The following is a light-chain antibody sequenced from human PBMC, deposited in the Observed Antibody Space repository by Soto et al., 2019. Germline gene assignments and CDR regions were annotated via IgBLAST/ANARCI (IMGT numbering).Light chain of an antibody. V-gene: IGKV1-33*01. CDR1: QNINNY. Sequence: DIQMTQCPSSLSASVGDRVTITCQASQNINNYLNWYQQKRGRAPKLLIYDAYNLEAGVPFRFRGSGFGTDFTFTISRLEPEDIATYYWQQYENLPTFGQGTRLEI. J-gene: IGKJ5*01. CDR2: DAY. CDR3: QQYENLPT.